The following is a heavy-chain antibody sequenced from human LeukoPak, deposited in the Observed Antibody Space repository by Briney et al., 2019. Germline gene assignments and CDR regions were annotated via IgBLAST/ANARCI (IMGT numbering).Heavy chain of an antibody. Sequence: GGSLRLSCAASGFTFSSYAMSWVRQAPGKGLEWVSAISGSGGSTYYADSVKGRFTISRDNSKNTLYLQMNSLRAEDTAVYYCARGTSITMIVVIDYWGQGTLVTVSS. CDR3: ARGTSITMIVVIDY. J-gene: IGHJ4*02. D-gene: IGHD3-22*01. V-gene: IGHV3-23*01. CDR2: ISGSGGST. CDR1: GFTFSSYA.